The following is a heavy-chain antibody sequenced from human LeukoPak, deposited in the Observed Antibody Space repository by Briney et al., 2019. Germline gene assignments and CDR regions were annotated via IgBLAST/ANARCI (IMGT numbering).Heavy chain of an antibody. CDR2: IIPIVGTT. D-gene: IGHD3-22*01. V-gene: IGHV1-69*01. CDR3: ARGGYYYDSSGYSHLPDY. CDR1: GGTFSSYA. J-gene: IGHJ4*02. Sequence: SVKVSCKASGGTFSSYAFSWVRQAPGQGLEWMGGIIPIVGTTNYAQMFQGRVTITVDESTSTAYMELSSLRSEDTAVYYCARGGYYYDSSGYSHLPDYWGQGTLVTVSA.